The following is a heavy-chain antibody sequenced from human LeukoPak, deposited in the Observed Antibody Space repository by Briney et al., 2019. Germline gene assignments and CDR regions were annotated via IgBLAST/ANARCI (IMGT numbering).Heavy chain of an antibody. CDR2: IIPIFGTA. Sequence: SVKVSCKASGGTFSSYAISWVRQAPGQGLEWMGRIIPIFGTANYAQKFQGRVTITTDESTSTAYMELSSLRSEDTAVYYCARTGGGESDGDYDSDYYYYYMDVWGKGTRSPSP. J-gene: IGHJ6*03. CDR1: GGTFSSYA. D-gene: IGHD4-17*01. V-gene: IGHV1-69*05. CDR3: ARTGGGESDGDYDSDYYYYYMDV.